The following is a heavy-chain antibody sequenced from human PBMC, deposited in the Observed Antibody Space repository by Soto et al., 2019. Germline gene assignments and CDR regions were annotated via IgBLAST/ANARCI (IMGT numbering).Heavy chain of an antibody. CDR3: ARKEWGTNWFDP. Sequence: QVQLVQSGAEVKKPGSSVKVSCKASGGTFSSYAISWVRQAPGQGLEWMGGIIPIFGTANYAQKFQGRVTITADERKSTPYMELRSRRSEDTAVYYCARKEWGTNWFDPWGQGTLVTVSS. CDR2: IIPIFGTA. CDR1: GGTFSSYA. V-gene: IGHV1-69*12. J-gene: IGHJ5*02. D-gene: IGHD3-3*01.